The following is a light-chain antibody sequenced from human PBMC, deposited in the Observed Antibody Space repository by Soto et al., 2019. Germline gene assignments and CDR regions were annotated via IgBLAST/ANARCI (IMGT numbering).Light chain of an antibody. Sequence: QSVLTQPASVSGSPGQSITISCTGTSSDVGDYNYVSWYQQHPGKSPKLMIYDVSNRPSGVSNRFSGSKSGNTASLTISGLQSEDEGDYYCSSYTSSTTLGVVFGGGTQLTVL. V-gene: IGLV2-14*03. CDR3: SSYTSSTTLGVV. CDR1: SSDVGDYNY. J-gene: IGLJ2*01. CDR2: DVS.